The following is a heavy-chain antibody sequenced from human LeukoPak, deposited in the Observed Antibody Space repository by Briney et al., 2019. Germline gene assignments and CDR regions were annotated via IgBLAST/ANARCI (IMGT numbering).Heavy chain of an antibody. CDR1: GGSITNYY. V-gene: IGHV4-59*08. Sequence: SETLSLTCTGSGGSITNYYWSWIRQPPGEGLEWIGYVYASGATNSNPSLKSRVTISVDTSKNQFSLKLSSVTAADTAVYYCARHEKGVTYFYTFDIWGQGTVVAVSS. J-gene: IGHJ3*02. CDR3: ARHEKGVTYFYTFDI. CDR2: VYASGAT. D-gene: IGHD2/OR15-2a*01.